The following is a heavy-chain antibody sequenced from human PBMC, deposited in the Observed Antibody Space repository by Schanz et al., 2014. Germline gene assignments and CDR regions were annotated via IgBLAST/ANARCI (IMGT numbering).Heavy chain of an antibody. D-gene: IGHD6-13*01. J-gene: IGHJ4*02. Sequence: DVQLVDSGGGLVQPGGSLRLSCAASGFTVSNSYIHWVRQAPGKGLEWVSGIGGSGDSTHYADSVKGRFIISRDNAKNSLYLQMNSLRAEDTAVYYCAKDLAAVGVFDYWGQGSLVTVSP. CDR2: IGGSGDST. V-gene: IGHV3-23*04. CDR1: GFTVSNSY. CDR3: AKDLAAVGVFDY.